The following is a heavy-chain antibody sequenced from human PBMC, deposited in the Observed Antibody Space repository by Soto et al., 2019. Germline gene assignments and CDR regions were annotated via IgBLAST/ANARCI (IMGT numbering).Heavy chain of an antibody. CDR1: GFTFDDYA. D-gene: IGHD1-1*01. CDR2: ISWNSGSI. CDR3: AKSIGNNWFDP. J-gene: IGHJ5*02. Sequence: VQLVESGGGLVQPGRSLRLSCAASGFTFDDYAMHWVRQAPGKGLEWVSGISWNSGSIGYADSVKGRFTISRDNAKNSLYLQMNSLRAEDTALYYCAKSIGNNWFDPWGQGTLVTVSS. V-gene: IGHV3-9*01.